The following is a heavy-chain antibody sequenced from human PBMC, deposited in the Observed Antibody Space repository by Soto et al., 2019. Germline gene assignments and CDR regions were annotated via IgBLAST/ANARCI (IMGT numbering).Heavy chain of an antibody. J-gene: IGHJ6*02. D-gene: IGHD6-13*01. CDR2: IYYSGST. CDR3: ASSNIAAAGFYYYGMDV. Sequence: SETQSLTCPVSGGSIRSYYWSWIRQPPGKGLEWIGYIYYSGSTNYNPSLKSRVTISVDTSKNQFSLKLSSVTAADTAVYYCASSNIAAAGFYYYGMDVWGRGTKVTVSS. V-gene: IGHV4-59*01. CDR1: GGSIRSYY.